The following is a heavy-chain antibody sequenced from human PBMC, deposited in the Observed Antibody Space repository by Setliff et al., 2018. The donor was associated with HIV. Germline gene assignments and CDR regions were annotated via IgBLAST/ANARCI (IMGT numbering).Heavy chain of an antibody. V-gene: IGHV4-30-2*01. D-gene: IGHD3-10*01. CDR2: IYHSGST. CDR3: ARGFAGLGRPFDP. J-gene: IGHJ5*02. CDR1: GGSISSGGYS. Sequence: TLSLTCAVSGGSISSGGYSWSWIRQPPGKGLEWIGYIYHSGSTNYNPSLKSRVTISVDTSKNQFSLKLSSVTAADTAVYYCARGFAGLGRPFDPWGQGTLVTVSS.